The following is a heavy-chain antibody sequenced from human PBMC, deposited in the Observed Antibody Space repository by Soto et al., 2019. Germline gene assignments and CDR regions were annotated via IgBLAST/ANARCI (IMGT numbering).Heavy chain of an antibody. V-gene: IGHV3-23*01. CDR1: AFTFSSYA. D-gene: IGHD2-21*02. CDR2: VSGSGDST. J-gene: IGHJ4*02. Sequence: EVQLLESGGGLAQPGGSLRLSCAASAFTFSSYAMSWVRQALGKGLEWVSAVSGSGDSTYYADSVKGRFTISRDNSKHTLYLQMNSLRAEDTAVYYCAKGRASDCPGCTQDYWGQGTLVTVSS. CDR3: AKGRASDCPGCTQDY.